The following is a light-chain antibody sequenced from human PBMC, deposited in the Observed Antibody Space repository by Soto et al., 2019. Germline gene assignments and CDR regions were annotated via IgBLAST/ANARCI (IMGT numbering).Light chain of an antibody. J-gene: IGKJ1*01. CDR2: GAS. CDR3: QQYNDWPQT. Sequence: EIVMTQSPATLSVSTVERATLSCRASQSVSSNLAWYQQKPGQAPRLLIYGASTRATGIPARFSGSGSGTEFTLTISSLQSEDFAVYYCQQYNDWPQTFGQGTKVDI. V-gene: IGKV3-15*01. CDR1: QSVSSN.